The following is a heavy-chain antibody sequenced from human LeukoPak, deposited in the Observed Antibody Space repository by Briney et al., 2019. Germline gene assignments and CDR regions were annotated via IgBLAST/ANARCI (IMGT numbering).Heavy chain of an antibody. CDR2: ISGSGGST. Sequence: GGSLRLSCAASGFTFSSYAMSWVRQAPGKGLEWVSGISGSGGSTYYADSVKGRFTISRDNSKNTLFLQMNSLRAEDTAVYYCAKDGGLWVSAHWGDSWGRGTLVTVSS. D-gene: IGHD7-27*01. V-gene: IGHV3-23*01. CDR3: AKDGGLWVSAHWGDS. CDR1: GFTFSSYA. J-gene: IGHJ4*02.